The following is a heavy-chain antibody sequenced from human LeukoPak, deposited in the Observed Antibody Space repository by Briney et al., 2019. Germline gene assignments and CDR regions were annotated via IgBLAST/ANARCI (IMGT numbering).Heavy chain of an antibody. Sequence: PGGSLRLSCAASGFTFSSYSMHWARQAPGKGLEWASSISSSSSYIYYADSVKGRFTISRDNAKNSLYLQMNSLRAEDTAVYYCARTSGYSSSWYFDYWGQGTLVTVSS. CDR1: GFTFSSYS. CDR2: ISSSSSYI. V-gene: IGHV3-21*01. D-gene: IGHD6-13*01. CDR3: ARTSGYSSSWYFDY. J-gene: IGHJ4*02.